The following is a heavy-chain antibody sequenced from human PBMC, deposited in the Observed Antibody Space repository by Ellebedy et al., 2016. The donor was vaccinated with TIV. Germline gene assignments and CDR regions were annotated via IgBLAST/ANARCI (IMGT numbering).Heavy chain of an antibody. V-gene: IGHV3-30*04. J-gene: IGHJ4*02. D-gene: IGHD2-8*02. CDR1: GFTFSSYN. CDR3: ARDTGGLPY. Sequence: GESLKISXEASGFTFSSYNMHWVRLAPGKGLEWVAVITYDGSYEHYADSVKGRFTISRDNAKNTLYLQMNSLRAEDTAMYYCARDTGGLPYWGQGALVTVSS. CDR2: ITYDGSYE.